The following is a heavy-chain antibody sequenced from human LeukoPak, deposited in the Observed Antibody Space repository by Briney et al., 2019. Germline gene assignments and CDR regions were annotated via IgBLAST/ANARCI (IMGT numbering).Heavy chain of an antibody. Sequence: SGGSLRLSCAASGFTFSTSSMTWVRQAPGKGLEWLSYISGSSSTIYYADSVKGRFTISRDNAKNSLYLQMNSLRSEDAAVYYCARELYDSSGYTGGGYWGQGTLVTVSS. CDR2: ISGSSSTI. D-gene: IGHD3-22*01. CDR3: ARELYDSSGYTGGGY. CDR1: GFTFSTSS. V-gene: IGHV3-48*04. J-gene: IGHJ4*02.